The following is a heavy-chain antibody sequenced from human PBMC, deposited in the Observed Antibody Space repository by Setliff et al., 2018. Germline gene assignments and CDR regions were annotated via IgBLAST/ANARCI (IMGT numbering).Heavy chain of an antibody. CDR2: INHRGST. D-gene: IGHD3-9*01. CDR3: ARTKLRYLDSLISARPLIWFDP. J-gene: IGHJ5*02. V-gene: IGHV4-34*01. CDR1: GDSFSDYY. Sequence: SETLSLTCAVYGDSFSDYYWSWIRQPPGKGLEWIEEINHRGSTNYSPSLRSRVTMSVDTSKKQLSLKLSTVTAADTAVYFCARTKLRYLDSLISARPLIWFDPWGQGALVTVSS.